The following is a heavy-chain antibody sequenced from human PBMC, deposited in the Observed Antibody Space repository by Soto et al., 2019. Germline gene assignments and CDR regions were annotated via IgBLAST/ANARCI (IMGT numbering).Heavy chain of an antibody. D-gene: IGHD3-22*01. J-gene: IGHJ4*02. CDR3: ARGRYYDSSGGVGFDY. CDR2: IYYSGST. V-gene: IGHV4-59*01. CDR1: GGSISSYY. Sequence: SETLSLTCTVSGGSISSYYWSWIRQPPGKGLEWIGYIYYSGSTNYNPSLKSRVTISVDTSKNQFSLKLSSVTAADTAVYYCARGRYYDSSGGVGFDYWGQGTLVTVSS.